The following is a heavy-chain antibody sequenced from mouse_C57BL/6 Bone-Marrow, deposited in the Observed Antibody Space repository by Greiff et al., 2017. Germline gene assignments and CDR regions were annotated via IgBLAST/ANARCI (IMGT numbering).Heavy chain of an antibody. Sequence: QVQLQQSGAELAKPGASVKLSCKASGYTFTSYWMHWVKQRPGQGLEWIGYINPSSGYTKYNQKFKDKATLTADKSSSTAYMQLRSLTCEDSAVYYCERPPCDGYLPWGDYWGQGTSVTVSS. CDR3: ERPPCDGYLPWGDY. CDR1: GYTFTSYW. D-gene: IGHD2-3*01. J-gene: IGHJ4*01. CDR2: INPSSGYT. V-gene: IGHV1-7*01.